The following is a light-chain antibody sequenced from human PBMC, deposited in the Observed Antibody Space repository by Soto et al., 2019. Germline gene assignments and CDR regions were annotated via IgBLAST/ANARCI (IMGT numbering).Light chain of an antibody. CDR1: QSISIY. J-gene: IGKJ5*01. Sequence: DIQMTQSPSSLSASVADRVTITCRASQSISIYLNWYQQKQGKXXKXLIYTTSSLQSGVPSRFSGSGSGTDLTITISSLQPEDVETYDCQQSYSTPITFGQGTRLEIK. CDR2: TTS. CDR3: QQSYSTPIT. V-gene: IGKV1-39*01.